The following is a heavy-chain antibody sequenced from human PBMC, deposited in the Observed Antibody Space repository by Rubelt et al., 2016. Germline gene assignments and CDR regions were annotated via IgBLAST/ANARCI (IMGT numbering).Heavy chain of an antibody. D-gene: IGHD6-13*01. CDR3: ARGSRQLVRSVYWFDP. J-gene: IGHJ5*02. CDR1: GVSFSGYY. V-gene: IGHV4-34*01. Sequence: QVQLQQWGAGLLKPSETLSLTCAVYGVSFSGYYWNWIRPPPGKGLEWIGEINHSGSTNYNPSLKSRVDISVHTPKNQFPHRLSSVTASDTAVYYCARGSRQLVRSVYWFDPWGQGTLVTVSS. CDR2: INHSGST.